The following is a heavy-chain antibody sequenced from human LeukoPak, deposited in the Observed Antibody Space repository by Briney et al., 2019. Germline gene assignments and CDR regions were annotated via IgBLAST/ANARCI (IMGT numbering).Heavy chain of an antibody. CDR1: GFTFSTYT. CDR2: IGNNGGGI. J-gene: IGHJ4*02. Sequence: GGSLRLSCAASGFTFSTYTMYWVRHPPGKRLEWVSIIGNNGGGIHYADSVRGRFTISRDNSKDALYLQMNSLRVEDTAVYYCAIDPNWGTHSWGQGVLVTVSS. D-gene: IGHD7-27*01. V-gene: IGHV3-23*01. CDR3: AIDPNWGTHS.